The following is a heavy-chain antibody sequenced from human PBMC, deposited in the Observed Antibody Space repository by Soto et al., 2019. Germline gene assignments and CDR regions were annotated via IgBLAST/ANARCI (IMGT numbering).Heavy chain of an antibody. J-gene: IGHJ4*02. CDR2: INHSGST. CDR1: GGSFSGYY. CDR3: ARDYPLPYRSFDY. V-gene: IGHV4-34*01. D-gene: IGHD2-2*02. Sequence: QVQLQQWGAGLLKPSETLSLTCAVYGGSFSGYYWSWIRQPPGKGLEWIGEINHSGSTNYNPSLKSRVTISVDTSKNQFSLKLSSVTAADTAVYYCARDYPLPYRSFDYWGQGTLVTVSS.